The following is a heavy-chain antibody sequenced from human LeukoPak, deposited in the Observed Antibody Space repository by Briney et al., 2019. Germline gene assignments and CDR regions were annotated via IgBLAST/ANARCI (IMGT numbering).Heavy chain of an antibody. CDR3: ARAAAVCSSTSCYGHY. V-gene: IGHV3-33*01. J-gene: IGHJ4*02. D-gene: IGHD2-2*01. CDR1: GFTFSSYG. CDR2: IWYDGSNK. Sequence: GGSLRLSCAASGFTFSSYGMHWVRQAPGKGLEWVAVIWYDGSNKYYADSVKGRFTISRDSSKNTLYLQMNSLGAEDTAIYYCARAAAVCSSTSCYGHYWGQGTLVTVSS.